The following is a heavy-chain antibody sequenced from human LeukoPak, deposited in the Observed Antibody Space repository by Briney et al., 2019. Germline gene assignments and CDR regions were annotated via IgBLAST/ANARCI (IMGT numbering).Heavy chain of an antibody. CDR1: GGSISSYY. J-gene: IGHJ4*02. V-gene: IGHV4-4*07. CDR2: IYTSGST. CDR3: ARGDYYGSGSYYSVRY. D-gene: IGHD3-10*01. Sequence: PSETLSLTCTVSGGSISSYYWSWIRQPAGKGLEWIGRIYTSGSTYYNPSLKSRVTISVDTSKNQFSLKLSSVTAADTAVYYCARGDYYGSGSYYSVRYWGQGTLVTVSS.